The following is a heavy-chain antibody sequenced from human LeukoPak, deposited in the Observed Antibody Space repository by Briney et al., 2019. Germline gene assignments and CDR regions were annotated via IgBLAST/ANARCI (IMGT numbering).Heavy chain of an antibody. CDR1: GFTFSSYG. V-gene: IGHV3-30*02. CDR3: AKSTGTTSYYYYMDV. J-gene: IGHJ6*03. Sequence: PGGSLRLSCAASGFTFSSYGMHWVRQAPGKGLEWVAFIRYDGSNKYYADSVKGRFTISRDNSKNTLYLQMNSLRAEDTAVYYCAKSTGTTSYYYYMDVWGKGTTATISS. D-gene: IGHD1-1*01. CDR2: IRYDGSNK.